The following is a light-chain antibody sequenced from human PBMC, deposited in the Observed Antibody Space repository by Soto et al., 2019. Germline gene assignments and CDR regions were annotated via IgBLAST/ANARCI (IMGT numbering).Light chain of an antibody. CDR3: QEYRNDYGT. Sequence: DIQMTQSPATLAASVGDRVSITCRASQSIDTWLAWYQQKAGKAPNLLIYKASRLESGVPSRFSGSGSGTEFTLTISSLQPEDFGSYYCQEYRNDYGTFGQGTKVE. J-gene: IGKJ1*01. CDR2: KAS. CDR1: QSIDTW. V-gene: IGKV1-5*03.